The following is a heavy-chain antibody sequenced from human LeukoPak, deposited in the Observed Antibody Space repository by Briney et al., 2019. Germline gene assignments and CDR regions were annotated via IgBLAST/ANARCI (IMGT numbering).Heavy chain of an antibody. CDR1: GYSFTSYW. CDR2: IYPGDSDT. V-gene: IGHV5-51*01. CDR3: ARLSDIVVVPAAIGWFDP. J-gene: IGHJ5*02. Sequence: GESLQISCKGSGYSFTSYWIGWVRQLPGKGLEWMGIIYPGDSDTRYSPSFQGQVTISADKSISTAYLQWSSLKASDTAMYYCARLSDIVVVPAAIGWFDPWGQGTLVTVSS. D-gene: IGHD2-2*01.